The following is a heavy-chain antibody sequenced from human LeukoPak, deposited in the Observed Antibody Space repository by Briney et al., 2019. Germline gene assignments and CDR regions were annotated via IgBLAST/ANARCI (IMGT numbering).Heavy chain of an antibody. Sequence: SETLSLTCTVSGGSTSSYYWSWIRQPPGKGLEWIGYIYYSGNTNYNPSLKSRVTISVDTSKNQFSLKLSSVTAADTAVYYCARHGKRVAGHRRAFDYWGQGTPVTVSS. V-gene: IGHV4-59*08. J-gene: IGHJ4*02. CDR2: IYYSGNT. CDR1: GGSTSSYY. D-gene: IGHD6-19*01. CDR3: ARHGKRVAGHRRAFDY.